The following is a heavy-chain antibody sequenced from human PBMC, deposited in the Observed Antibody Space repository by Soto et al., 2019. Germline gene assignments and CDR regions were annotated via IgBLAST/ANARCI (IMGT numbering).Heavy chain of an antibody. CDR3: ARTFTVNWFDP. D-gene: IGHD4-17*01. V-gene: IGHV4-30-4*01. CDR2: IYYSGST. J-gene: IGHJ5*02. CDR1: GGSISSGDYY. Sequence: SSETLSLTSPVYGGSISSGDYYGSWIRQPPGKGLEWIGYIYYSGSTYYNPSLKSRVTISVDTSKNQFSLKLSSVTAADTAVYYCARTFTVNWFDPWGQGTLVTVYS.